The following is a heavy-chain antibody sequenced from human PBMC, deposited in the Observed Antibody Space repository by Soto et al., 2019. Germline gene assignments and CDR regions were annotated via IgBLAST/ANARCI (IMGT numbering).Heavy chain of an antibody. Sequence: PSETLSLTCAVSGGSISSSNWWSWVRQPPGKGLEWIGEIYHSGSTNYNPSLKSRVTISVDKSKNQFSLKLSSVTAADTAVYYCARAASGIVLPNWFDPWGQGTLVTVSS. CDR3: ARAASGIVLPNWFDP. CDR2: IYHSGST. CDR1: GGSISSSNW. J-gene: IGHJ5*02. V-gene: IGHV4-4*02. D-gene: IGHD2-8*01.